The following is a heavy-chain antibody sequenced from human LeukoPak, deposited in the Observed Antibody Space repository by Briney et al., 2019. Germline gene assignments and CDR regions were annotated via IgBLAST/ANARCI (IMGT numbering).Heavy chain of an antibody. J-gene: IGHJ4*02. V-gene: IGHV4-39*01. Sequence: SETLSLTCTVSGGSTSSSSYNWGWIRQPQGKGRDGFGSINCSGSTYYNPSLKSRVTISVDTSKNQFSLKLSSVTAADTAVYYCARHPTRLYYYGSGTHSNFDYWGQGTLVTVSS. CDR1: GGSTSSSSYN. CDR3: ARHPTRLYYYGSGTHSNFDY. D-gene: IGHD3-10*01. CDR2: INCSGST.